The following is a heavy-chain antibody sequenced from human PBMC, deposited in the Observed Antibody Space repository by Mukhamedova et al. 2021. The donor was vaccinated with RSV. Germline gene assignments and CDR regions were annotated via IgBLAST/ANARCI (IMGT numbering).Heavy chain of an antibody. CDR2: YSGST. J-gene: IGHJ4*02. Sequence: YSGSTNYNPSLNSRVTISADTSKNQISLQLNSVTTADPAVYFCSIARQQFSSGFYEFAYWGQGTLVTVSS. V-gene: IGHV4-59*01. CDR3: SIARQQFSSGFYEFAY. D-gene: IGHD3-22*01.